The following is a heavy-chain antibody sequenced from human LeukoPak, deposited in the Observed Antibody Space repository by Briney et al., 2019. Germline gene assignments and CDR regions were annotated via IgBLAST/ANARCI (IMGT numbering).Heavy chain of an antibody. CDR3: ARAKSWELLPTFDY. Sequence: GGSLRLSCAASGFTFDSYEMNWVRQVPGKGLEWLSHISSSGGSIYYADSLEGRFTISRDNGRNSLYLQMNSLRAGDTAVYYCARAKSWELLPTFDYWGQGTPVTVSS. CDR1: GFTFDSYE. D-gene: IGHD1-26*01. CDR2: ISSSGGSI. J-gene: IGHJ4*02. V-gene: IGHV3-48*03.